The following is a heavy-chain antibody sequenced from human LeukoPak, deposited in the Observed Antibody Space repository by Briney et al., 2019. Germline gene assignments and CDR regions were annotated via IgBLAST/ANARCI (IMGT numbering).Heavy chain of an antibody. D-gene: IGHD2-15*01. V-gene: IGHV3-30*18. CDR2: ISYDGSNK. Sequence: GRSLRLSCAASGFTFSSYGMHWVRQAPGKGLEWVAVISYDGSNKYYADSVKGRFTISRDNSKNALYLQMNSLRAEDTAVYYCAKDLPPIEDPPEDTNTFDYWGRGTLVTVSS. CDR1: GFTFSSYG. CDR3: AKDLPPIEDPPEDTNTFDY. J-gene: IGHJ4*02.